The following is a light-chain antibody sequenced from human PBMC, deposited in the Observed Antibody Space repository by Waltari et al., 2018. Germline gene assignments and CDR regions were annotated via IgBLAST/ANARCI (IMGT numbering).Light chain of an antibody. J-gene: IGKJ2*01. CDR2: AAS. CDR1: QTIGSY. Sequence: DIQMTQSPSSLSASVGDRVTITCRASQTIGSYLIWYQHKPAKAPKVLIYAASSLQSGVPSRFSGSGSGTDFTLTISSLQPEDFATYYCHQTYSSPQTFGQGTKLEIK. V-gene: IGKV1-39*01. CDR3: HQTYSSPQT.